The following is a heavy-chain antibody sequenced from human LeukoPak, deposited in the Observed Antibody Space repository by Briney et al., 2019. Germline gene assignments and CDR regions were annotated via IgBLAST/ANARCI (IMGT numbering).Heavy chain of an antibody. Sequence: PGGSLRLSCAASGFAFSSYDMHWVRQVSGKGLEWVSAIGHAGDTYYADSVKGRFTISREDAKNYFFLQMNSLRAEDTAVYYCARSSDAIIYFQHWGQGTLVTVSS. D-gene: IGHD3-9*01. CDR3: ARSSDAIIYFQH. CDR2: IGHAGDT. CDR1: GFAFSSYD. V-gene: IGHV3-13*01. J-gene: IGHJ1*01.